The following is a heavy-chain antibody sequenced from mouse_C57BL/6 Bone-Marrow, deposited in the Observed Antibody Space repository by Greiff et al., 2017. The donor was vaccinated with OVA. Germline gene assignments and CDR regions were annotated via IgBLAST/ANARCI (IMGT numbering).Heavy chain of an antibody. J-gene: IGHJ4*01. CDR1: GYTFTSYW. Sequence: DVQLQESGTVLARPGASVKMSCKTSGYTFTSYWMHWVNQRPGQGLEWIGAIYPGNSDTSYNQKFKGKAKLTAVTSASTAYMELSSLTNEDSAVYYCTRSLLLRPVDGAMDYWGQGTSVTVSS. CDR2: IYPGNSDT. D-gene: IGHD1-1*01. V-gene: IGHV1-5*01. CDR3: TRSLLLRPVDGAMDY.